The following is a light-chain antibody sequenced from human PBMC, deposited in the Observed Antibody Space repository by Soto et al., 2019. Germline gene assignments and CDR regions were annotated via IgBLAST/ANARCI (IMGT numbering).Light chain of an antibody. V-gene: IGKV3-15*01. CDR3: QQYDNWPGT. CDR1: QSVSSN. Sequence: ETVMTQSPATLSVSPGERATLSCRARQSVSSNLAWYQQKPGQAPRLLIYGASSRATGSPDRFSGSGSGTEFTLTISNLQSEDFAVYYCQQYDNWPGTFGQGTKLEIK. J-gene: IGKJ2*01. CDR2: GAS.